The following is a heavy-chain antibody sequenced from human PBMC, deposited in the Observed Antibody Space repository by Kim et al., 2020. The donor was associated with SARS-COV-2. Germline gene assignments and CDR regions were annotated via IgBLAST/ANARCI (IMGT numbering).Heavy chain of an antibody. J-gene: IGHJ4*02. V-gene: IGHV3-53*04. D-gene: IGHD1-26*01. CDR2: ST. CDR3: AISEEPYFDY. Sequence: STYYADSVKGRFTISRHNSKNTLYLQMNSLRAEDTAVYYCAISEEPYFDYWGQGTLVTVSS.